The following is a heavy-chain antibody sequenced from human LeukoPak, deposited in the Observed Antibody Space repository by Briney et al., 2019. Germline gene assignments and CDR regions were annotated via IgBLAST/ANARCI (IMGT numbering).Heavy chain of an antibody. CDR2: ISWNGGRT. CDR3: ARLAVAGAFDY. D-gene: IGHD6-19*01. J-gene: IGHJ4*02. Sequence: GGSLRLSCAASGFTFDDYGMSWVRQAPGKGLEWVSGISWNGGRTGYADSVMGRFTISRDSAKNSLYLQMNSLRAEDTAVYYCARLAVAGAFDYWGQGTLVTVSS. V-gene: IGHV3-20*04. CDR1: GFTFDDYG.